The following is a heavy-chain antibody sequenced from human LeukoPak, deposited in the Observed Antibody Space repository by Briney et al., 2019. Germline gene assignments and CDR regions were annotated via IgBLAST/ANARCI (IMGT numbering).Heavy chain of an antibody. CDR1: GFTFTDYP. Sequence: GGSLRLSCATSGFTFTDYPMNWVRQAPGKGLEWVSNIRTTAEGANFAYYADSVKGRVTISRDDAKNTLYLQMNSLRAEDTAVYYCAKKARGAAAGYGIWDYWGQGTLVTVSS. V-gene: IGHV3-48*01. D-gene: IGHD6-13*01. CDR2: IRTTAEGANFA. J-gene: IGHJ4*02. CDR3: AKKARGAAAGYGIWDY.